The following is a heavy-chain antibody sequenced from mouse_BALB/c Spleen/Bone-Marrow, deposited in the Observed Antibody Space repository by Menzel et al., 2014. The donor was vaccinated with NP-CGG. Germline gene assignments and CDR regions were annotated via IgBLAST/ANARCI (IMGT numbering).Heavy chain of an antibody. CDR3: ARGARSAMDY. CDR2: IYPGDGDT. V-gene: IGHV1-80*01. J-gene: IGHJ4*01. CDR1: GYAFSTYW. Sequence: VMLVESGAELVRPESSVKISCKASGYAFSTYWMIWVKQRPGQGLEWIGQIYPGDGDTNYNGKFKGKATLTADKSSSTAYMQLSSLTSEDSAVCFCARGARSAMDYWGQGTSVTVSS.